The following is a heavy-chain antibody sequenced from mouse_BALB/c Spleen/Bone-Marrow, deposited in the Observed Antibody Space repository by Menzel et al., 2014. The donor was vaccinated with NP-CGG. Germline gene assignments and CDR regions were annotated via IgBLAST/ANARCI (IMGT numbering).Heavy chain of an antibody. J-gene: IGHJ2*01. CDR3: ARLGRDY. Sequence: VHVKQPGPELVKPGASVKISCKASGYTFTDYNVHWVKQSHGKSLEWIGYIYPYNGGTGYNQKFKSKATLTVDNSSSTAYMELRSLTSEDSAVYYCARLGRDYWGQGTTLTVSS. CDR1: GYTFTDYN. V-gene: IGHV1S29*02. CDR2: IYPYNGGT. D-gene: IGHD4-1*01.